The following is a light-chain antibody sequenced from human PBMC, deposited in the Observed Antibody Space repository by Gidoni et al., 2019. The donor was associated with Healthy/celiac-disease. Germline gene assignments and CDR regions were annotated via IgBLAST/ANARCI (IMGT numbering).Light chain of an antibody. CDR1: QGISSY. CDR3: QQYYSYPPL. V-gene: IGKV1-8*01. CDR2: AAS. Sequence: AIRMTQSPSSLSASTGDRVTITCRASQGISSYLAWYQQKPGKAPKLLIYAASTLQSGVPSRFSGSGSGTDFTLTISCLQAEDFATYYWQQYYSYPPLFGPGTKVEIK. J-gene: IGKJ3*01.